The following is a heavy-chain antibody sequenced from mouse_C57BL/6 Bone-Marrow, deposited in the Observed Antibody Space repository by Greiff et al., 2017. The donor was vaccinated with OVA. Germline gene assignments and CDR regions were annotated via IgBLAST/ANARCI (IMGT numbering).Heavy chain of an antibody. V-gene: IGHV1-81*01. J-gene: IGHJ3*01. CDR3: ARSRGAGWFAY. CDR2: IYPRSGNT. Sequence: VQLQQSGAELARPGASVKLSCKASGYTFTSYGISWVKQRPGQGLEWIGEIYPRSGNTYYNEKFKGKATLTADKSSSTAYMELRSLTSEDSAVYFCARSRGAGWFAYWGQGTLVTVSA. CDR1: GYTFTSYG.